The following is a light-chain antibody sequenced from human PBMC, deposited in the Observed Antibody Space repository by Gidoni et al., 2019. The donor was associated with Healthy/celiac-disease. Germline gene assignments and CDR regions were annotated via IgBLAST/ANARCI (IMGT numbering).Light chain of an antibody. CDR2: EVS. CDR3: SSYTSSTTLL. J-gene: IGLJ2*01. V-gene: IGLV2-14*01. Sequence: QSALTQPASVSGSPGQSITISCTGTSRDVGGYNYVSWYQQHPGKAPNLMIYEVSNRPSGVSNRFSGSKSGNTASLTISGLQAEDEADYYCSSYTSSTTLLFGGGTKLTVL. CDR1: SRDVGGYNY.